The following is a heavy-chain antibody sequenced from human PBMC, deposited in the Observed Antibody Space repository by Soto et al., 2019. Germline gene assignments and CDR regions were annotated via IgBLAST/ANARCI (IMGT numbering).Heavy chain of an antibody. D-gene: IGHD1-26*01. J-gene: IGHJ4*02. Sequence: PGGTRRLPCAASGITLNNYWMTWVRSAPGQRKERAANLKEDGGEKHYVDSVKGRFTISRDNANTSLYLQMNSLRVEDTAVYFCSRDLVVGAKALNYWGQGALGTVAS. CDR3: SRDLVVGAKALNY. CDR1: GITLNNYW. CDR2: LKEDGGEK. V-gene: IGHV3-7*01.